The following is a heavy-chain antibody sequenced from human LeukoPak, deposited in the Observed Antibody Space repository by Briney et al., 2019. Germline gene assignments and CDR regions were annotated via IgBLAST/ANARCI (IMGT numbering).Heavy chain of an antibody. J-gene: IGHJ3*02. Sequence: PGGSLRLSCAASGFTFSSYVMHWARQAPGKGLEWLALIWFDGSNVYYADSVKGRFTISRDNSKNTLYLQMNSLRAEDTAVYYCGKGNSGSYYDAFDIWSQGTMVTVSS. CDR2: IWFDGSNV. CDR1: GFTFSSYV. D-gene: IGHD1-26*01. CDR3: GKGNSGSYYDAFDI. V-gene: IGHV3-33*06.